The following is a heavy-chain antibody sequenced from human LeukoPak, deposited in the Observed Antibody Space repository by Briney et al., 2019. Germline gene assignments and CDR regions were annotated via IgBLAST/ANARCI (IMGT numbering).Heavy chain of an antibody. CDR2: IFYTGST. CDR1: GGSISNSSYY. V-gene: IGHV4-39*01. J-gene: IGHJ4*02. Sequence: SETLSLTCTVSGGSISNSSYYWGWIRQPPGKGLEWIGSIFYTGSTYYNPSLKSRVTISVDTSKNQFSLKLSSVTAADTAVYYCARRVAADGFFDYWGQGTLVTVSS. CDR3: ARRVAADGFFDY. D-gene: IGHD6-13*01.